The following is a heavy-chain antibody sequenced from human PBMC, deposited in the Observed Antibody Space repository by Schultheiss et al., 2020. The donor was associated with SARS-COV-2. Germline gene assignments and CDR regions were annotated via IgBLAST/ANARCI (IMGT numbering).Heavy chain of an antibody. Sequence: LRLSCTVSGGSISSGGYYWSWIRQHPGKGLEWIGYIYYSGSTYYNPSLKSRVTISVDTSKNQFSLKLSSVTAADTAVYYCARVVPAAIQVYYGMDVWGQGTTVTVSS. CDR3: ARVVPAAIQVYYGMDV. J-gene: IGHJ6*02. D-gene: IGHD2-2*02. CDR1: GGSISSGGYY. CDR2: IYYSGST. V-gene: IGHV4-31*03.